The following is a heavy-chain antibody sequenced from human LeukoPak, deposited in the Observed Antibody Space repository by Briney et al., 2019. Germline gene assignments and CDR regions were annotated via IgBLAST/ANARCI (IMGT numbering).Heavy chain of an antibody. Sequence: GGSLRLSCAASGFTFSSYAMSWVRQAPGKGLEWVSGISGSGDNTYYADSVKGRFTISRDNSKNTLYVQVNSLGTEDTAPYYCAKGSYYDSSGSFYFDYWGQGTLVTVSS. CDR3: AKGSYYDSSGSFYFDY. V-gene: IGHV3-23*01. CDR1: GFTFSSYA. D-gene: IGHD3-22*01. CDR2: ISGSGDNT. J-gene: IGHJ4*02.